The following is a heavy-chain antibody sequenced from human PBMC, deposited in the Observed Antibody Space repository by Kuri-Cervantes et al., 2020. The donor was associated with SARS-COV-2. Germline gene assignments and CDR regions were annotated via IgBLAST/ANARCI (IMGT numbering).Heavy chain of an antibody. V-gene: IGHV3-30*18. Sequence: GGSLRLSCEASGFTFSSYGMHWVRQAPGKGLEWVAVITYDGHNEYYAATAKGRFTTSRDNSRKTLYLQMDSLRPDDTGVYYCAKDGSITIFGVIPPDDAFDIWGQGTMVTVSS. J-gene: IGHJ3*02. CDR3: AKDGSITIFGVIPPDDAFDI. D-gene: IGHD3-3*01. CDR2: ITYDGHNE. CDR1: GFTFSSYG.